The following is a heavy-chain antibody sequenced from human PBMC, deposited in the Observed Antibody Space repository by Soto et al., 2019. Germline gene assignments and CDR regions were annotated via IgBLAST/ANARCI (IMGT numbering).Heavy chain of an antibody. J-gene: IGHJ6*02. Sequence: QVQLVESGGGVVQPGRSLRLSCAASGFTFSSYGMHWVRQAPGKGLEWVAVISYDGRNKYYADSVKGRFTISRDNSKNTLYLQMNSLRAEDTAVYYCAKGYSYGYVDYYYGMDVWGQGTTVTVSS. D-gene: IGHD5-18*01. CDR1: GFTFSSYG. CDR2: ISYDGRNK. CDR3: AKGYSYGYVDYYYGMDV. V-gene: IGHV3-30*18.